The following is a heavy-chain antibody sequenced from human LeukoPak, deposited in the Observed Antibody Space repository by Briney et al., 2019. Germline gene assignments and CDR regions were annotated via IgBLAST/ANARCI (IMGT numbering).Heavy chain of an antibody. CDR1: EYTHSIYY. D-gene: IGHD2-8*01. J-gene: IGHJ6*03. CDR3: ASSFAHIVRMVHTRYYIHV. V-gene: IGHV1-2*02. CDR2: INPNTGDT. Sequence: ASVKVSCKAREYTHSIYYLQWARQAPGQGLEWMGWINPNTGDTTYPQKFQGRVTLTRDTSVSTAYMELSSLRSADTAVYYCASSFAHIVRMVHTRYYIHVWGIGTTVTVSS.